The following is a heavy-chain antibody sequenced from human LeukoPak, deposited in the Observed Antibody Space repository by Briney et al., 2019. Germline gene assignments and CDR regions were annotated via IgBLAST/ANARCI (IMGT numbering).Heavy chain of an antibody. CDR3: ARFDAAAGTGFDS. V-gene: IGHV3-21*01. Sequence: GGSLRLSCAASGFTFSTYSLNWVRQAPGKGLEWVSSISSSSIYIYYANSVKGRFTISRDNAKSSLSLQMNSLRAEDTALYYCARFDAAAGTGFDSWGQGTLVTVSS. D-gene: IGHD6-13*01. CDR1: GFTFSTYS. J-gene: IGHJ4*02. CDR2: ISSSSIYI.